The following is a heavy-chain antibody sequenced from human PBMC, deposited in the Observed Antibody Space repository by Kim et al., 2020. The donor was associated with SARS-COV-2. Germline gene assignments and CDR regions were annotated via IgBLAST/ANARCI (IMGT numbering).Heavy chain of an antibody. D-gene: IGHD5-12*01. CDR1: GGSISSSSYY. V-gene: IGHV4-39*01. CDR3: ARRGRYSGYFDY. J-gene: IGHJ4*02. CDR2: FYYSGST. Sequence: SETLSLTCTVSGGSISSSSYYWGWIRQPPGKGLEWIWSFYYSGSTYYNPSLKSRVTISVDTSKNQFSLKLSSVTAADTAVYYCARRGRYSGYFDYWGQGTLVTVSS.